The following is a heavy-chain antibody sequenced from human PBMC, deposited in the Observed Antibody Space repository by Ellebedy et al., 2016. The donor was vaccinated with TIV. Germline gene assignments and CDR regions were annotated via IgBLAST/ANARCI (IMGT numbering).Heavy chain of an antibody. CDR3: ARVGSGAFGY. J-gene: IGHJ4*02. CDR2: LYADGST. V-gene: IGHV3-66*01. Sequence: GESLKISCVASGFTVSNNYMSWVRQSSDKGLEWVSVLYADGSTYDADSVRGIFTISRDDSKNTVYLQMDSLRVEDTAVYYCARVGSGAFGYWGQGTLVTVSS. CDR1: GFTVSNNY. D-gene: IGHD2-15*01.